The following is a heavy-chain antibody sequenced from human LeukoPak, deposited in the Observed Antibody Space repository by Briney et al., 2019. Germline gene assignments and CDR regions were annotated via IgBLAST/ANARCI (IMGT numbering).Heavy chain of an antibody. J-gene: IGHJ5*02. V-gene: IGHV4-4*07. CDR2: IYTSGST. CDR1: GGSISSYY. D-gene: IGHD6-13*01. CDR3: ARDPAAGTSWFDP. Sequence: SQTLSLTCTVSGGSISSYYSSWISQPAGEGLEWIGRIYTSGSTNYKPSLKSRVTMSVDTSKNQFSLKLSSVSAADTAVYYCARDPAAGTSWFDPWGQGTLVTVSS.